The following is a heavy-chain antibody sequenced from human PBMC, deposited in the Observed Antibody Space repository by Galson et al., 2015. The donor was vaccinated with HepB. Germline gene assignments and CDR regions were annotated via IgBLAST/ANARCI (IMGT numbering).Heavy chain of an antibody. CDR1: GFSFTDHY. J-gene: IGHJ4*02. V-gene: IGHV3-72*01. Sequence: SLRLSCAASGFSFTDHYADWVRQAPGKGLEWVARSKNKANGYTTEYAPSVKGRFAISRDDSKNSVYLQMNSLNTEDTSVYYCARSIAVASAYWGQGTLVTVPS. D-gene: IGHD6-19*01. CDR3: ARSIAVASAY. CDR2: SKNKANGYTT.